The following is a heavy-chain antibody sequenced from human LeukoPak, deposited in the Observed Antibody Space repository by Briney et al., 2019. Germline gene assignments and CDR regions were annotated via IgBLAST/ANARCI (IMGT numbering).Heavy chain of an antibody. J-gene: IGHJ4*02. V-gene: IGHV3-23*01. Sequence: GGTLRLSCAASGFTFSSYGMSWVRQAPGKGLEWVSAINTSGGSTYYADSVKGRFTISRDNSKNTLYLQMNSLRAEDTAIYYCAKEAQYSSSWYHYFDYWGQGTLVTVSS. CDR2: INTSGGST. D-gene: IGHD6-13*01. CDR1: GFTFSSYG. CDR3: AKEAQYSSSWYHYFDY.